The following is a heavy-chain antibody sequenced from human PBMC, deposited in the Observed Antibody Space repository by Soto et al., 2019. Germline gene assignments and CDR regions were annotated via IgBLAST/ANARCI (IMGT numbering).Heavy chain of an antibody. V-gene: IGHV1-46*01. CDR3: ARVFILKIAVAGDFDY. CDR1: GYTFTSYY. Sequence: ASVKVSCKASGYTFTSYYMHWVRQAPGQGLEWMGRINPSGGSTSYAQKFQGRVTMTRDTSTSTAYMELRSLRSDDTAVYYCARVFILKIAVAGDFDYWGQGTLVTVSS. J-gene: IGHJ4*02. D-gene: IGHD6-19*01. CDR2: INPSGGST.